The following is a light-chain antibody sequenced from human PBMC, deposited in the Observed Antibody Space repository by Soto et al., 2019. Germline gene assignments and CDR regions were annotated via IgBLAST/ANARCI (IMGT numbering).Light chain of an antibody. J-gene: IGLJ1*01. CDR3: TSFTTAYTHA. Sequence: QSALTQPASVSGSPGQSITVSCTGTSSDIGRYDYVSWYQQHPGKVPKLLIYDVTNRPSGVSNRFSGSKSGNTASLTISGLQAEDEADYYCTSFTTAYTHAFGTGTKVTVL. V-gene: IGLV2-14*03. CDR1: SSDIGRYDY. CDR2: DVT.